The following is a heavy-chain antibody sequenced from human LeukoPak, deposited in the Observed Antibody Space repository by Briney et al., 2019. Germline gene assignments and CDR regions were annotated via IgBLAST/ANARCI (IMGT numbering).Heavy chain of an antibody. Sequence: GGSLRLSCAASGFTFSSYAMYWVRQAPGKGLEWVAVIAYDGNNKFYGDSVKGRFTISRDNSKDTLYLQMNSLRAEDTAVYYCAKGIYSSGSYSHFDYWGQGTLVTVSS. D-gene: IGHD3-10*01. V-gene: IGHV3-30*04. CDR2: IAYDGNNK. CDR3: AKGIYSSGSYSHFDY. J-gene: IGHJ4*02. CDR1: GFTFSSYA.